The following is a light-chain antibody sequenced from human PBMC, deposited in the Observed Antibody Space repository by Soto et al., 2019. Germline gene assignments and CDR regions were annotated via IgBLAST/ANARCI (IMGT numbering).Light chain of an antibody. Sequence: EIVMTQSPATLSVSPGERATISCRASQSVSSNLAWYQQKPGKTPRLLIYDASSRATGIPARFSGSGSGTDFTLTISILQSEDFAVYYCQQYNNWPLTFGGGTNVEIK. CDR2: DAS. CDR1: QSVSSN. V-gene: IGKV3-15*01. CDR3: QQYNNWPLT. J-gene: IGKJ4*01.